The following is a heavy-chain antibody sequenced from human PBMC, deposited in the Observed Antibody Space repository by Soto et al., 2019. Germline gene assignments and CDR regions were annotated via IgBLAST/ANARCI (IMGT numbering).Heavy chain of an antibody. CDR3: ASPPRDILTAYYDFRWFDP. D-gene: IGHD3-9*01. CDR1: CGSFSGYY. J-gene: IGHJ5*02. CDR2: IKHSVST. V-gene: IGHV4-34*01. Sequence: XASLSLTCAVYCGSFSGYYWSWIRQPPGKGLEWIGEIKHSVSTNYNPSLKSRVTISVDTSKNQFSLKLSSVTAADTAVYYCASPPRDILTAYYDFRWFDPCGQGTLVTVSS.